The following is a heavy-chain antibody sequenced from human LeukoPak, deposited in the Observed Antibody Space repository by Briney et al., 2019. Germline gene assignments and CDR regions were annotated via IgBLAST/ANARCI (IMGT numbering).Heavy chain of an antibody. CDR2: IWYDGSNK. CDR1: GFIFRNYG. D-gene: IGHD1-1*01. CDR3: ARRASNSGMDV. V-gene: IGHV3-33*01. Sequence: GGSLRLSCAASGFIFRNYGMHWVRQAPGKGLEWVAVIWYDGSNKYYADSVKGRFTISRDNSKNTLYLQMSSLRAEDTAVYYCARRASNSGMDVWGQGTTVTVSS. J-gene: IGHJ6*02.